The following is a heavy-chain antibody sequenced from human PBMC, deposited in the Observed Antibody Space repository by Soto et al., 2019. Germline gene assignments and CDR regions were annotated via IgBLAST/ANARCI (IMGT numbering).Heavy chain of an antibody. V-gene: IGHV3-23*01. D-gene: IGHD3-10*01. CDR1: GFTFSSYA. CDR3: AKASGFYGSGSYYRNHFDY. Sequence: GESLKISCAASGFTFSSYAMSWVRQAPGKGLEWVSAISGSGGSTYYADSVKGRFTISRDNSKNTLYLQMNSLRAEDTAVYYCAKASGFYGSGSYYRNHFDYWGQGTLVTVSS. CDR2: ISGSGGST. J-gene: IGHJ4*02.